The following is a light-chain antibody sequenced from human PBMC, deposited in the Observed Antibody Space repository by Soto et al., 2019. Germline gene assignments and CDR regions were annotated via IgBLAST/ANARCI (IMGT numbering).Light chain of an antibody. V-gene: IGLV2-14*03. CDR1: SSDVGGYNF. J-gene: IGLJ2*01. Sequence: QSALTQPASVSGSPGQSITISCTGTSSDVGGYNFVSWYQQHPGKAPKLMIYDVTNRPSGVSNRFSGSKSGNTASLTISGLQAEDEAHYYCSSYTSTNTQPFGGGTQLTVL. CDR3: SSYTSTNTQP. CDR2: DVT.